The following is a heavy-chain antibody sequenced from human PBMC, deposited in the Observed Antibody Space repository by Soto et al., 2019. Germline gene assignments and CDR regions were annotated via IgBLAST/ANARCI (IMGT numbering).Heavy chain of an antibody. D-gene: IGHD6-6*01. J-gene: IGHJ6*02. Sequence: QVQLVQSGAEVKKPGASVKVSCKASGYTFTSYGISWVRQAPGQGLEWMGWISAYNGNTNYAQKLQVRVTMTTDTSTSTAYMELRSLRSDDTAVYYCARGRSPLAARRIRYYYGMDVWGQGTTVTVSS. CDR1: GYTFTSYG. V-gene: IGHV1-18*01. CDR3: ARGRSPLAARRIRYYYGMDV. CDR2: ISAYNGNT.